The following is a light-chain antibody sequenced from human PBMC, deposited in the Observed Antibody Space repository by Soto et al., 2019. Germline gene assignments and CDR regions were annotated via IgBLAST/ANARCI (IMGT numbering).Light chain of an antibody. J-gene: IGKJ1*01. CDR3: QHYNSYSEA. CDR2: KAS. V-gene: IGKV1-5*03. CDR1: QDISDY. Sequence: DIQLTQSPSFLSASVGDRVTITCRASQDISDYLAWYQQKPGKAPKLLIYKASTLKSGVPSRFSGSGSGTEFTLTISSLQPDDFATYYCQHYNSYSEAFGQGTKGDIK.